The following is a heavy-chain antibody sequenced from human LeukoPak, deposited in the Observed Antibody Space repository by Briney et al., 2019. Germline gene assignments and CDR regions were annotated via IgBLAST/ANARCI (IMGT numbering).Heavy chain of an antibody. V-gene: IGHV1-8*01. CDR3: ASPGPYSGSLDAFDI. Sequence: ASVKVSCKASGYTFSSYDIIWVRQATGQGLEWMGWMNPNSGYTGSAQKFQGRVTMTSDTSISTAYMELSSLRFDDTAVYYCASPGPYSGSLDAFDIWGQGTMVTVSS. CDR2: MNPNSGYT. CDR1: GYTFSSYD. D-gene: IGHD1-26*01. J-gene: IGHJ3*02.